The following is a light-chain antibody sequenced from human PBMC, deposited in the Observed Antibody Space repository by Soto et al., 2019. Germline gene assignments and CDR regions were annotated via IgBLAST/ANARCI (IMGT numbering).Light chain of an antibody. CDR1: SSDVGSYNL. CDR3: CSYTGSSSVV. CDR2: EVS. Sequence: QSVLTQPASVSGSPGQSITISCTGTSSDVGSYNLVSWYQQHPGKAPKLIIYEVSKRPSGVSNRFSGSKSGNTASLTISGLQAEDEADYYCCSYTGSSSVVFGGGTQLTVL. J-gene: IGLJ2*01. V-gene: IGLV2-23*02.